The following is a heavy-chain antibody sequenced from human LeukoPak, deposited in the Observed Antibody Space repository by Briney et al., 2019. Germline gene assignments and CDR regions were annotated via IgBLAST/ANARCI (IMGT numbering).Heavy chain of an antibody. CDR1: GFTFSSYG. CDR2: ISYDGSNK. D-gene: IGHD1-26*01. Sequence: GGSLRPSCAASGFTFSSYGMHWVRQAPGKGLEWVAVISYDGSNKYYADSVKGRFTISRDNSKNTLYLQINSLRAEDTAVYYCAKDVSGTYGEDYWGQGTLVTVSS. CDR3: AKDVSGTYGEDY. J-gene: IGHJ4*02. V-gene: IGHV3-30*18.